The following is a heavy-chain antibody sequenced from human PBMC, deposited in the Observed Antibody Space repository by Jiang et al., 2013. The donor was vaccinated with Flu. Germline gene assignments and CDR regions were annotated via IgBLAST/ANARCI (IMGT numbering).Heavy chain of an antibody. V-gene: IGHV5-51*03. D-gene: IGHD1-26*01. Sequence: GAEVKKPGESLKISCKGSAYSFATYWIAWVRQMPGKGLEWMAIIYPGDSHTRYSPSFQGQVTISADKSISTAYLQWSSLKASDTAFYYCARISYIGTNLTAFYFDYWGQGTLVTVSS. J-gene: IGHJ4*02. CDR1: AYSFATYW. CDR2: IYPGDSHT. CDR3: ARISYIGTNLTAFYFDY.